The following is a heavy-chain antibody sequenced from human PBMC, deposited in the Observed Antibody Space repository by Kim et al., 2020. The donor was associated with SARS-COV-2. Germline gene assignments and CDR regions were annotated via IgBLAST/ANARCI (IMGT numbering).Heavy chain of an antibody. CDR1: GGSISGGDYY. D-gene: IGHD3-10*01. CDR3: ARVDTMIRGVVQSFDY. J-gene: IGHJ4*02. V-gene: IGHV4-30-4*01. CDR2: IYYSGST. Sequence: SETLSLTCTVSGGSISGGDYYWSWIRQSPGKGLEWIGHIYYSGSTYYNPSPKSRVTISIDTSKNQFSLKLSSVTAADTAVYYCARVDTMIRGVVQSFDYWGQGTLVTVSS.